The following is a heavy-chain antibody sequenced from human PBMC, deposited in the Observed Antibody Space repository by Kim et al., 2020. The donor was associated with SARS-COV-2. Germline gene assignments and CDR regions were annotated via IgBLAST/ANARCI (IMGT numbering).Heavy chain of an antibody. J-gene: IGHJ6*03. CDR1: GFTFSSYA. D-gene: IGHD3-3*01. Sequence: GGSLRLSCAASGFTFSSYAMHWVRQAPGKGLEWVAVISYDGSNKYYADSVKGRFTISRDNSKNTLYLQMNSLRAEDTAVYYCARDQYDFWSGYRHRYYYYYMDVWGKGTTVTVSS. CDR2: ISYDGSNK. V-gene: IGHV3-30-3*01. CDR3: ARDQYDFWSGYRHRYYYYYMDV.